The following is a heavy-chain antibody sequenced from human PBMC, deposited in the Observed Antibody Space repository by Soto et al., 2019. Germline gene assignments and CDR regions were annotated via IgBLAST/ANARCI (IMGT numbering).Heavy chain of an antibody. V-gene: IGHV3-33*01. CDR3: GRDQYSGAPYYLAL. CDR2: KWFFESGGNE. Sequence: GGSLRLSCATSGFTFSNYGIQWVRQAPGKGLEWVAVKWFFESGGNEYYADSVKSRFAISRDDSKQTAYLEMKSLRAEDTAVYYCGRDQYSGAPYYLALWGQGTQVTVSS. CDR1: GFTFSNYG. J-gene: IGHJ4*02. D-gene: IGHD1-26*01.